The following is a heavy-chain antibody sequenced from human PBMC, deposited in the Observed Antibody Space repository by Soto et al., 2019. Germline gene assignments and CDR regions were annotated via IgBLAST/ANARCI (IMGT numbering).Heavy chain of an antibody. Sequence: QVQLVQSGAEVKKPGSSVKVSCKASGGTLSSYAINWVRQAPGQGLEWMGGIIPIFGTADYAQKFQGRVTITADESTSTAYMELSSLRSEDTAVYYCASRLTGSPNSYYGMDVWGQGTTVTVSS. D-gene: IGHD1-20*01. CDR1: GGTLSSYA. V-gene: IGHV1-69*12. J-gene: IGHJ6*02. CDR3: ASRLTGSPNSYYGMDV. CDR2: IIPIFGTA.